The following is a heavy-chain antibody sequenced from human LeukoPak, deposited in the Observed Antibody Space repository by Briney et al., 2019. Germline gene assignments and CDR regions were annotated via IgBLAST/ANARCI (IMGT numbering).Heavy chain of an antibody. CDR1: GFTVGSNY. Sequence: GGSLRLSCAASGFTVGSNYMSWVRQAPGQGLEWVSVIYSGGSTYYADSVKGRFTISRNNSKNTLYLQMNSLRVEDTAVYFCSRGGVRGGTHWEYWGQGTLVTVSS. CDR3: SRGGVRGGTHWEY. CDR2: IYSGGST. J-gene: IGHJ4*02. V-gene: IGHV3-66*01. D-gene: IGHD3-10*01.